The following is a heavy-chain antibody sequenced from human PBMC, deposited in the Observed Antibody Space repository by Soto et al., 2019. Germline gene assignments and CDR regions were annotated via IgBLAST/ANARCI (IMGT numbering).Heavy chain of an antibody. CDR1: GFTFSTYG. J-gene: IGHJ4*01. V-gene: IGHV3-30*18. CDR2: ISYDGNNK. Sequence: QVQLVESGGGVVQPVRSLRLSCAASGFTFSTYGMHWVRQAPGKGLEWVAVISYDGNNKYYADSVKGRFTISRDNSKNTLYLQMSSLRAEDTAVYYCAKSVYNWNDGFFDYWGHGTLVTVSS. CDR3: AKSVYNWNDGFFDY. D-gene: IGHD1-1*01.